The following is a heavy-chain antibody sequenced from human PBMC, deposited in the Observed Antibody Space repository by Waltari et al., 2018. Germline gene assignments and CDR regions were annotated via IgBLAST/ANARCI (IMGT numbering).Heavy chain of an antibody. CDR3: ARVVTTMTTWAYYFDY. Sequence: EVQLEEPGGGLAQPGGSLRLSRAAVGSSLRAYGLSWVRPAPWKGLEWLSYISSSGRTMYSAESVKGRFSISRDNANNLLYLQMDSLRAEDTAIYYCARVVTTMTTWAYYFDYWGQGTLVTVSS. CDR1: GSSLRAYG. J-gene: IGHJ4*02. D-gene: IGHD1-1*01. V-gene: IGHV3-48*03. CDR2: ISSSGRTM.